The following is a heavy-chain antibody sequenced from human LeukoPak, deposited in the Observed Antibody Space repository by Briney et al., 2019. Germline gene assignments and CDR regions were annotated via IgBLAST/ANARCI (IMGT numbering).Heavy chain of an antibody. V-gene: IGHV3-7*01. CDR2: IKEDGSEK. CDR3: ARDRRGHVGYSFGFNWFDP. Sequence: PGGSLRLSCAASGFTFSSYSMNWVRQAPGKGLEWVANIKEDGSEKYYVDSVKGRFTISRDNAKKLLYLQMNSLTTEDTAVYYCARDRRGHVGYSFGFNWFDPWDQGTLVTVSS. J-gene: IGHJ5*02. D-gene: IGHD5-18*01. CDR1: GFTFSSYS.